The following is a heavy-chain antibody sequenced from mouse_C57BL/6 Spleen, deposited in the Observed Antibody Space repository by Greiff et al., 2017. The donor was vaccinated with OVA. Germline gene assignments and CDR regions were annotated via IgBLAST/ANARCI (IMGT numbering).Heavy chain of an antibody. Sequence: VQLKESGPGLVKPSQSLSLTCSVTGYSITSGYYWNWIRQFPGNKLEWMGYISYDGSNNYNPSLKNRISITRDTSQNQFFLKLNSVTTEDTATYYCAREGYAMDYWGQGTSVTVSS. CDR3: AREGYAMDY. V-gene: IGHV3-6*01. J-gene: IGHJ4*01. CDR2: ISYDGSN. CDR1: GYSITSGYY.